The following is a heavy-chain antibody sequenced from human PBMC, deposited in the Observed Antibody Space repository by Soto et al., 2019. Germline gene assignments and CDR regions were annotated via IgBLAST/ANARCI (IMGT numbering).Heavy chain of an antibody. J-gene: IGHJ4*01. CDR3: ATGWHGSGTPFDY. CDR2: IYYGGST. D-gene: IGHD3-10*01. CDR1: GGSMSSGGYY. Sequence: SETMSLTCTVSGGSMSSGGYYWSWIRQHPGKGMEWIGYIYYGGSTYYNLSVQSRVTISVDTSKNQFSLKRRSVTAAATSVYSCATGWHGSGTPFDYWGQGTLVTVSS. V-gene: IGHV4-31*03.